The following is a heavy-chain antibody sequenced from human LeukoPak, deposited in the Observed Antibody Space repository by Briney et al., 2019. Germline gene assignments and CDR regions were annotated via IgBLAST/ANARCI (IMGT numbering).Heavy chain of an antibody. CDR1: GFTFSSYW. J-gene: IGHJ3*02. D-gene: IGHD1-20*01. CDR3: ARAFGITGTQGAFDI. V-gene: IGHV3-7*01. Sequence: GGSLRLSCAASGFTFSSYWMSWVRQAPGKGLEWVANIKQDGSEKYYVDSVKGRFTISRDNAKNSLYLQMNSLRAEDTAVYYCARAFGITGTQGAFDIWGQGTMVTVSS. CDR2: IKQDGSEK.